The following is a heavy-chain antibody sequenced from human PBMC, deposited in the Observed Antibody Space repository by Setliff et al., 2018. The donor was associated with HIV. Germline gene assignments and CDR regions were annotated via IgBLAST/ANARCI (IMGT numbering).Heavy chain of an antibody. CDR3: VKDGSQSGLYYHYMDV. D-gene: IGHD2-2*02. CDR2: ISWNGDLT. V-gene: IGHV3-9*01. CDR1: GFIFSNYA. J-gene: IGHJ6*03. Sequence: SLRLSCAGSGFIFSNYAMYWVRQRPGKGLEWVSGISWNGDLTAYAGFTKGRFTISRDNARKSLYLEMNSLTTEDTALYYCVKDGSQSGLYYHYMDVWGKGTTVTVSS.